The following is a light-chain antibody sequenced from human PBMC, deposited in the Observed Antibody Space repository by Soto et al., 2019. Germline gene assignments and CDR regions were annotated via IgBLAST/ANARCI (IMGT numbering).Light chain of an antibody. CDR2: AAS. CDR1: QNISGF. J-gene: IGKJ1*01. V-gene: IGKV1-39*01. Sequence: DIQMTQSPSSLSASVGDTVTIACRASQNISGFLHWYQHKAGQAPKRLIYAASTLRGGVPSQFSGRGSGTDFTLPISGLQREDYATYDGHKTYTTPQTFGQGTQVEIK. CDR3: HKTYTTPQT.